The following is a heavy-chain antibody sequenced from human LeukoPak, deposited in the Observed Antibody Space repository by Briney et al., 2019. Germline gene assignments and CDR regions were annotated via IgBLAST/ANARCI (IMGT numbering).Heavy chain of an antibody. Sequence: SETLSLTCAVYGGSFSGYYWTWIRQPPGKGLEWIGEINHSGSTNYNPSLKSRVTMSVDTSRNQFSLEVNSVTAADTAVYYCAKTQGSGGYPPYYYYGIDVWGQGTTVTVSS. V-gene: IGHV4-34*01. CDR2: INHSGST. D-gene: IGHD6-19*01. CDR1: GGSFSGYY. J-gene: IGHJ6*01. CDR3: AKTQGSGGYPPYYYYGIDV.